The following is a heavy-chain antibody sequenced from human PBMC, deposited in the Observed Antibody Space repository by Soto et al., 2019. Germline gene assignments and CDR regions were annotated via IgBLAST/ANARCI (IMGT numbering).Heavy chain of an antibody. CDR2: ISTDSGTI. D-gene: IGHD6-13*01. CDR3: ARGASTSWFVS. J-gene: IGHJ5*02. CDR1: GFTFDNYA. Sequence: EVQLLESGGGLVPPGGSLRLSCAAYGFTFDNYAMSWVRQAPGKGLEWVSAISTDSGTIFYADSVTGRFTISRDNSKNTLYLQMNSLRVEDTALDSCARGASTSWFVSWGQGTLVTVSS. V-gene: IGHV3-23*01.